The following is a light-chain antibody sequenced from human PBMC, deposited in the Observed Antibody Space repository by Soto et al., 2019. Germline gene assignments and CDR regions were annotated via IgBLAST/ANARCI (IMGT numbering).Light chain of an antibody. CDR1: QGLVYSDGNTY. CDR3: LQLSHVPFT. V-gene: IGKV2-24*01. CDR2: KVS. J-gene: IGKJ2*01. Sequence: DVVLTQSPLSSPVTLGQPASISCRSSQGLVYSDGNTYLSWLHQRPGQPPRLLIYKVSNRFSGVPDRFSGSGAGTYFTLKISRVEAEDVGVFYCLQLSHVPFTFGQGTKLEIE.